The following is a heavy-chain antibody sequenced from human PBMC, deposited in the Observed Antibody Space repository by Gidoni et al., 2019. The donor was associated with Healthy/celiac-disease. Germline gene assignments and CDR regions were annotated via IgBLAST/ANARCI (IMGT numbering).Heavy chain of an antibody. CDR1: GGSFSGYY. CDR3: ARGLRYSGYEGYYFDY. D-gene: IGHD5-12*01. CDR2: INHSGST. J-gene: IGHJ4*02. V-gene: IGHV4-34*01. Sequence: QVQLQQWGAGLLKPSETLSLTCAVHGGSFSGYYWSWIRQPPGKGLEWIGEINHSGSTNYNPSLKSRVTISVDTSKNQFSLKLSSVTAADTAVYYCARGLRYSGYEGYYFDYWGQGTLVTVSS.